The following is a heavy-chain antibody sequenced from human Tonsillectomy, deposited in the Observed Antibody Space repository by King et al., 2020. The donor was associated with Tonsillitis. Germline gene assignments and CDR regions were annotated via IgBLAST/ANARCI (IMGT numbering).Heavy chain of an antibody. CDR1: GFTFSSYG. V-gene: IGHV3-30*18. CDR3: AKDWGLVVVPAGSMDV. D-gene: IGHD2-2*01. Sequence: QLVQSGGGVVQPGRSLRLSCAASGFTFSSYGMHWVRQVPGKGLEWVALISYDGSNKYYADSVKGRFTISRDNSKNTLYLQLNSLGAEDTAVYYCAKDWGLVVVPAGSMDVWGQGTTVTVSS. CDR2: ISYDGSNK. J-gene: IGHJ6*02.